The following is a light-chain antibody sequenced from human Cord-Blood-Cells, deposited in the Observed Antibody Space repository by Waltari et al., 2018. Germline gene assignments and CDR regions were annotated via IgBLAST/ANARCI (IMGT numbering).Light chain of an antibody. V-gene: IGKV3D-15*01. J-gene: IGKJ4*01. CDR2: GAS. Sequence: EIVMTQSPATLSVSPGERATLSCRASQSVSSNLVWYQQKPGQAPRRLIYGASTRATGMPARLSGSGYGTEFTPTSSRLQSEDFAVYYCQQYNNWPPLTFGGGTKVEIK. CDR3: QQYNNWPPLT. CDR1: QSVSSN.